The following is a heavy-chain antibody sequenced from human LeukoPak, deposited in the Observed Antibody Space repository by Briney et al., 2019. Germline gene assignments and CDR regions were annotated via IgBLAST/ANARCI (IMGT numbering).Heavy chain of an antibody. CDR3: ARDPTPYYSDSSGTT. V-gene: IGHV1-69*05. CDR2: IIPIFGTA. J-gene: IGHJ1*01. D-gene: IGHD3-22*01. Sequence: GSSVKVSCKASGGTFSSYAISWVRQAPGQGLEWMGGIIPIFGTANYAQKFQGRVTITTDESTSTAYMELSSLRSEDTAVYYCARDPTPYYSDSSGTTWGQGTLVTVSS. CDR1: GGTFSSYA.